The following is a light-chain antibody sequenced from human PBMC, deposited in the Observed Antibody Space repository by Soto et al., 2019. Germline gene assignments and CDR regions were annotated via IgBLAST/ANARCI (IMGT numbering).Light chain of an antibody. J-gene: IGKJ1*01. V-gene: IGKV3-15*01. CDR3: QQYHNWPQT. CDR2: GAS. CDR1: QSVSSN. Sequence: EIVMTQSPATLSVAPGERAPLSCRASQSVSSNLAWYQQKPGQAPRLLIYGASTRATGIPARFSGSGSGTEFTLTISSLQSEDFAVYYCQQYHNWPQTFGQGTKVDIK.